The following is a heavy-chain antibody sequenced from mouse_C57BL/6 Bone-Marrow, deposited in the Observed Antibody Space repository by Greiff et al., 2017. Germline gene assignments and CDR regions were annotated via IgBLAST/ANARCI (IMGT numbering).Heavy chain of an antibody. CDR2: ISNLAYSI. Sequence: EVKVVESGGGLVQPGGSLKLSCAASGFTFSDYGMAWVRQAPRKGPEWVAFISNLAYSIYYADTVTGRFTISRENAKNTLYLEMSSLRSEDTAMYYCARREGVTTNYYAMDYWGQGTSVTVSS. D-gene: IGHD2-2*01. J-gene: IGHJ4*01. CDR1: GFTFSDYG. V-gene: IGHV5-15*01. CDR3: ARREGVTTNYYAMDY.